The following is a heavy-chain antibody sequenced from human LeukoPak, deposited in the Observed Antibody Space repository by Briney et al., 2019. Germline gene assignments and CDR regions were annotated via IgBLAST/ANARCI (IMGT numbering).Heavy chain of an antibody. CDR3: AKEYTPSSPLGELDS. CDR1: GFNLNSYA. CDR2: IRHDEANS. D-gene: IGHD6-6*01. J-gene: IGHJ4*02. V-gene: IGHV3-30*02. Sequence: GGSLRLSCAVSGFNLNSYAMHWVRQAPGKGLEWVAVIRHDEANSFYADSVQGRFTISRDTSKKLLYLQMNSLRVEDTAVYYCAKEYTPSSPLGELDSWGQGTLSPSP.